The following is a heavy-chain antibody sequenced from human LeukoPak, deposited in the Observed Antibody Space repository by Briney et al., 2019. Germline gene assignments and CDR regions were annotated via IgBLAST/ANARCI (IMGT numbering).Heavy chain of an antibody. CDR3: ARGSFDP. J-gene: IGHJ5*02. CDR1: GYTFTGYY. V-gene: IGHV1-2*06. Sequence: ASVKVSCKASGYTFTGYYMHWVRQAPGQGLEWMGRINPNSGGTNSAQKFQGRVTITRDTSASTAYMELSSLRSEDTAVYYCARGSFDPWGQGTLVTVSS. CDR2: INPNSGGT.